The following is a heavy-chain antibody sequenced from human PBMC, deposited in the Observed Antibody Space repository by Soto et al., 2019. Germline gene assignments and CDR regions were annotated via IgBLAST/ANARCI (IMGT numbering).Heavy chain of an antibody. CDR2: ISAYNGNT. J-gene: IGHJ6*02. Sequence: ASVKVSCKASGYTFTSYGISWVRQAPGQGLEWMGWISAYNGNTNYAQKLQGRVTMTTDTSTSTAYMELRSLRSDDTAVYYCARQEGNDILTLYYYYGMDVWGQGTTVTV. D-gene: IGHD3-9*01. V-gene: IGHV1-18*01. CDR3: ARQEGNDILTLYYYYGMDV. CDR1: GYTFTSYG.